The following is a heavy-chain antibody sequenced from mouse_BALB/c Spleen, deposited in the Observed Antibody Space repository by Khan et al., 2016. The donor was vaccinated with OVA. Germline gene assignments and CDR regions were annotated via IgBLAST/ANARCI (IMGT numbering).Heavy chain of an antibody. CDR1: GFTFSTYG. CDR3: TRLAYYYDSEGFAY. Sequence: EVQLLETGGDIVKPGGSLKLSCAASGFTFSTYGMSWVRQTPDKRLEWVATVSTGGHYTYYKDTVKGRFTISRDNAKNTLYLQMSSLRSEETAMFYCTRLAYYYDSEGFAYWGQGTLVTVSA. V-gene: IGHV5-6*01. J-gene: IGHJ3*01. D-gene: IGHD1-1*01. CDR2: VSTGGHYT.